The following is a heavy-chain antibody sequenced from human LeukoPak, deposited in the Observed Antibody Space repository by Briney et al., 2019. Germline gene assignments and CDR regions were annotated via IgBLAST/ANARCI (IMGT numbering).Heavy chain of an antibody. CDR1: EFTVSSNY. Sequence: GGSLRLSCAASEFTVSSNYMSWVRQAPGKGPEWVSSIYSGGSTYYADSVKGRFTISRDSSENTLYLQMNSLRAEDTAVYYCARGHNWNDRGAFDIWGQGTMVTVSS. V-gene: IGHV3-53*01. CDR3: ARGHNWNDRGAFDI. D-gene: IGHD1-1*01. CDR2: IYSGGST. J-gene: IGHJ3*02.